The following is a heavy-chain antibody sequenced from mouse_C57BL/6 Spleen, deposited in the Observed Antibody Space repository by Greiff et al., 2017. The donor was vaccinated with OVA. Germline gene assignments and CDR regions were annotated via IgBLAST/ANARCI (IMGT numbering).Heavy chain of an antibody. Sequence: EVKVEESGGGLVKPGGSLKLSCAASGFTFSSYTMSWVRQTPEKRLEWVATISGGGGNTYYPDSVKGRFTISRDNAKNTLYLQMSSLRSEDTALYYCARHGGITTAAMDYWGQGTSVTVSS. CDR2: ISGGGGNT. D-gene: IGHD1-2*01. J-gene: IGHJ4*01. CDR3: ARHGGITTAAMDY. V-gene: IGHV5-9*01. CDR1: GFTFSSYT.